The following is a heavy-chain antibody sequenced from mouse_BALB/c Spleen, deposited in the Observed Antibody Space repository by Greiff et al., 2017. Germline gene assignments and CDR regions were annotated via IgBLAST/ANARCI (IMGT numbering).Heavy chain of an antibody. CDR1: GYAFSGYW. Sequence: QVQLQQSGAGLVRPGSSVKISCKASGYAFSGYWMNWVKQRPGQGLEWIGQIYPGDGDTNYKGTFKGKATLTADKSTSTAYMQLSRLAAEDSAVYLCAASSYGFAYWGQGTLVTVSA. CDR2: IYPGDGDT. J-gene: IGHJ3*01. CDR3: AASSYGFAY. V-gene: IGHV1-80*01. D-gene: IGHD1-1*01.